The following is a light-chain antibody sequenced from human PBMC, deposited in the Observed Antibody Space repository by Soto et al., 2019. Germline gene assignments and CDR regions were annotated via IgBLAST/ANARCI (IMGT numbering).Light chain of an antibody. CDR1: QSISSW. J-gene: IGKJ1*01. CDR3: QQYQNCWA. CDR2: KAS. V-gene: IGKV1-5*03. Sequence: DIQMTQSPSTLSASVGDRVTITCRASQSISSWLAWYQQKVGKAPKLLIYKASTLESGVPSRFSGSGSGTEFTLTISSLQPEDFATYYRQQYQNCWAFGQGTEVDIK.